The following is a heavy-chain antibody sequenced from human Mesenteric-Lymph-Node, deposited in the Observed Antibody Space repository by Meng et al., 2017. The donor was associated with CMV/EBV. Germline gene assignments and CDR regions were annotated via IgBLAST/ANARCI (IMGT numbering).Heavy chain of an antibody. V-gene: IGHV6-1*01. CDR3: ARGYRGYFDL. D-gene: IGHD1-26*01. J-gene: IGHJ2*01. CDR2: TYYRSKWYN. Sequence: AISGDSVSSNSAAWIWIRQSPSRGLEWLGRTYYRSKWYNDYAVSVKSRITINPDTSKNQFSLQLNSVTPEDTAVYYCARGYRGYFDLWGRGTLVTVSS. CDR1: GDSVSSNSAA.